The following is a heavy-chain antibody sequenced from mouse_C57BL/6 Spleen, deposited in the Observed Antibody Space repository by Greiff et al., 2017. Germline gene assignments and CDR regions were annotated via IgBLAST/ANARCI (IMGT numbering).Heavy chain of an antibody. CDR1: GFTFSNYW. D-gene: IGHD1-1*02. J-gene: IGHJ3*01. CDR3: TGWFGSFAY. CDR2: IRLKSDNYAT. Sequence: EVKVEESGGGLVQPGGSMKLSCVASGFTFSNYWMNWVRQSPEKGLEWVAQIRLKSDNYATYYAESVKGRFTISRDDSKCSVYLQMNNLWAEDTGIYYCTGWFGSFAYWGQGTLVTVSA. V-gene: IGHV6-3*01.